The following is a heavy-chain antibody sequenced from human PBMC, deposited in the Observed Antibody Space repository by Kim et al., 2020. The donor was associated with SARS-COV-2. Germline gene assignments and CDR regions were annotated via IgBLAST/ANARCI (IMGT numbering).Heavy chain of an antibody. CDR1: GFPFNRYA. J-gene: IGHJ4*02. D-gene: IGHD1-26*01. CDR2: ISHSGGVT. V-gene: IGHV3-23*01. CDR3: AKGGYSGSYYLCDY. Sequence: GGSLRLSCAASGFPFNRYAMNWVRQAPGKGLEWVSTISHSGGVTYYADSVKGRFTVSRDNSKNTLYLQMNSLRAEDTAIYYCAKGGYSGSYYLCDYWGQGTLVTVSS.